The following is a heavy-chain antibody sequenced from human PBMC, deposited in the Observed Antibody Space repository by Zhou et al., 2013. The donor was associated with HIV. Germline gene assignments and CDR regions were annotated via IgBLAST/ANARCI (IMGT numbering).Heavy chain of an antibody. CDR2: ISAYNGNT. Sequence: QVQLVQSGAEVKKPGASVKVSCKASGYTFTSYGISWVRQAPGQGLEWMGWISAYNGNTNYAQKIQGRVTMTRDTSISTAYMELSRLRSDDTAVYYCARARYYYGSGSYYPFDYWGQGTWSPSPQ. V-gene: IGHV1-18*01. D-gene: IGHD3-10*01. J-gene: IGHJ4*02. CDR1: GYTFTSYG. CDR3: ARARYYYGSGSYYPFDY.